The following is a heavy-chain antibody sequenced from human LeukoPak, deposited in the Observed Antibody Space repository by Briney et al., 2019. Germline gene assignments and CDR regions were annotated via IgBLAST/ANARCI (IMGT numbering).Heavy chain of an antibody. D-gene: IGHD2-8*01. V-gene: IGHV3-13*01. CDR3: ARDMGYCTNGVCSSWFHP. Sequence: PGGSLRLSCAASGFTFSSYDMHWVRQATGKGLEWVSAIGTAGDTYYPGSVKGRFTISRENAKNSLYLQMNSLRAGDTAVYYCARDMGYCTNGVCSSWFHPWGQGTLVTVSS. CDR2: IGTAGDT. CDR1: GFTFSSYD. J-gene: IGHJ5*02.